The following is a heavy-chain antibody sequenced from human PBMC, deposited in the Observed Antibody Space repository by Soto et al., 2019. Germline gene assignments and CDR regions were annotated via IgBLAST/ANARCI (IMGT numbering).Heavy chain of an antibody. J-gene: IGHJ6*02. CDR2: INPNSGGT. CDR3: ARGWDFWSGPYGMDV. D-gene: IGHD3-3*01. Sequence: ASVKVSCKASGYTFTGYYMHWVRQAPGQGLEWMGWINPNSGGTNYAQRFQGWVTMTRDTSISTAYMELSRLRSDDTAVYYRARGWDFWSGPYGMDVWGQGTTVTVSS. V-gene: IGHV1-2*04. CDR1: GYTFTGYY.